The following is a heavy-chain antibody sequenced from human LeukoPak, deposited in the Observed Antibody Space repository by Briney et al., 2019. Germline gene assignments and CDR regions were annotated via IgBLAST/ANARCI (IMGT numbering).Heavy chain of an antibody. V-gene: IGHV3-48*01. J-gene: IGHJ4*02. CDR3: AKSIAAAGYYFDY. D-gene: IGHD6-13*01. Sequence: SGGSLRLSCAASGFTFSSYSMNWVRQAPGKGLEWVSYITSSSSNTIYYADSVKGRFTISRDNAKNTLYLQMNSLRAEDTAVYYCAKSIAAAGYYFDYWGQGTLVTVSS. CDR2: ITSSSSNTI. CDR1: GFTFSSYS.